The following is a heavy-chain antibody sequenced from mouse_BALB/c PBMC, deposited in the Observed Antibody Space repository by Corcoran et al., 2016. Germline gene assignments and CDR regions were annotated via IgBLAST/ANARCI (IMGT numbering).Heavy chain of an antibody. CDR2: ILPGSGST. D-gene: IGHD2-3*01. CDR1: GYTFSSYW. V-gene: IGHV1-9*01. CDR3: ARDGYSYYFDS. Sequence: QVQLQQSGAELMKPGASVKISCKATGYTFSSYWIEWVKQRPGHGLEWIGEILPGSGSTNYNEKFKGKATFTADTSSNTAYMQLSSLTSEDSAVYYCARDGYSYYFDSWGQGTTLTVSS. J-gene: IGHJ2*01.